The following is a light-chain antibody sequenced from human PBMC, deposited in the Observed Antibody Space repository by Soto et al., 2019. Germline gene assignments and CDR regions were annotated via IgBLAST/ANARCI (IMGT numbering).Light chain of an antibody. CDR1: QNVGSY. CDR3: QQRGNWPLT. J-gene: IGKJ4*01. Sequence: EIVLTQSPATLSLSPGERATLSCRASQNVGSYLAWYQQKPGQAPRLLIYDASNRATGIPARFSGSGSGTDFTLTITSLEPEDFAVYSCQQRGNWPLTFDGGTKLEIK. V-gene: IGKV3-11*01. CDR2: DAS.